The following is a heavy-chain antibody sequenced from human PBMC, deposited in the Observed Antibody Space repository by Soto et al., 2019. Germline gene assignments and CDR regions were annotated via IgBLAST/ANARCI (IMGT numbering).Heavy chain of an antibody. D-gene: IGHD5-18*01. J-gene: IGHJ4*02. CDR2: VSGGGGST. Sequence: GGSLRLSCAASGFSFSDYAMSWVRQAPGKGLEWGSAVSGGGGSTNYADSVKGRFTISRDNSKNTLYLQMNSLRAEDTAVYYCARDQTGRGYSYGLDYWGQGTLVTVSS. CDR3: ARDQTGRGYSYGLDY. CDR1: GFSFSDYA. V-gene: IGHV3-23*01.